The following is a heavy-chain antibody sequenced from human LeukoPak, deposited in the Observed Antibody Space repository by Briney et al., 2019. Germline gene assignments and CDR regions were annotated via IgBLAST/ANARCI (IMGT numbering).Heavy chain of an antibody. D-gene: IGHD2-2*01. CDR1: GYTFTSYG. J-gene: IGHJ4*02. CDR3: ASGVLGYCSSTSCYAGDSRYDY. Sequence: GASVKVSCKASGYTFTSYGISWVRQAPGQGLEWMGWISAYNGNTNYAQKLQGRVTMTTDTSTSTAYMELRSLRSDDTAVYYRASGVLGYCSSTSCYAGDSRYDYWGQGTLVTVSS. V-gene: IGHV1-18*01. CDR2: ISAYNGNT.